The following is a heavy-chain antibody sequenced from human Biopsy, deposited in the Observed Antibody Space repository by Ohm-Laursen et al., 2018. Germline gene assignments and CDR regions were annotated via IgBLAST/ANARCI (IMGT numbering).Heavy chain of an antibody. CDR3: AADINVWNVNY. CDR2: FAPENGKT. J-gene: IGHJ4*02. D-gene: IGHD1-1*01. V-gene: IGHV1-24*01. Sequence: ASVKASCKVSGYTLTELSMHWVRQAPGKGLEWMGGFAPENGKTVYAQNFQARVSVTEDTSTDTAYMELRSLRSEDTAVYYCAADINVWNVNYWGQGTQVTVSS. CDR1: GYTLTELS.